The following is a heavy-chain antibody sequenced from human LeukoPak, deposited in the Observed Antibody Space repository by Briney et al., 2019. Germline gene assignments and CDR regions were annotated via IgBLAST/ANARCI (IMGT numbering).Heavy chain of an antibody. D-gene: IGHD5-24*01. J-gene: IGHJ4*02. CDR3: AREMDGYNSSPFDY. Sequence: SETLSLTCTVSGGSISSYYWSWIRQPAGKGLEWIGRIYTSGSTNYNPSLKSRVTMSVDTSKNQFSLKLSSVTAADTAVYYCAREMDGYNSSPFDYWGQGTLVTVSS. V-gene: IGHV4-4*07. CDR2: IYTSGST. CDR1: GGSISSYY.